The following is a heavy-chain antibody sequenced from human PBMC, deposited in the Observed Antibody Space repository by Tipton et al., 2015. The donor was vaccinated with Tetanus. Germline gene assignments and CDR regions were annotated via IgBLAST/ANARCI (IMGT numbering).Heavy chain of an antibody. CDR3: ARHHPPRGFPYGGLHP. J-gene: IGHJ5*02. Sequence: TLSLTCTVSGGTTATGGYSWNWIRQHPGKGLEWIGYIYDNGNTLHNPSLESRVSISIDASKTQFSLKLASVTAADTAIYYCARHHPPRGFPYGGLHPWGQGTLVTVSS. D-gene: IGHD3-16*01. CDR2: IYDNGNT. CDR1: GGTTATGGYS. V-gene: IGHV4-31*03.